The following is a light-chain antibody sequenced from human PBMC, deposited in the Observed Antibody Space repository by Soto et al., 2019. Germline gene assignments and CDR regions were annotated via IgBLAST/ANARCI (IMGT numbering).Light chain of an antibody. CDR2: DAS. J-gene: IGKJ1*01. Sequence: DIQMTQSASTLSAYVGDRVTITCRASQSISSWLAWYQQKPGKAPKLLIFDASILESGVPSRFSGSGSGTEFTLTISSLQPDDFATYYCQQYDSYLWTFGQGTKVDIK. V-gene: IGKV1-5*01. CDR1: QSISSW. CDR3: QQYDSYLWT.